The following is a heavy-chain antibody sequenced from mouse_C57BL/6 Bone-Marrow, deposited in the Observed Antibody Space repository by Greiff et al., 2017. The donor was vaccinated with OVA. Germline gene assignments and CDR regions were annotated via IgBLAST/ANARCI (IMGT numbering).Heavy chain of an antibody. CDR3: ARSWPAYFDY. V-gene: IGHV1-81*01. Sequence: QVHVKQSGAELARPGASVKLSCKASGYTFTSYGISWVKQRTGQGLEWIGEIYPRSGNTYYNEKFKGKATLTADKSSSTAYMELRSLTSEDSAVYFCARSWPAYFDYWGQGTTLTVSS. CDR2: IYPRSGNT. J-gene: IGHJ2*01. CDR1: GYTFTSYG.